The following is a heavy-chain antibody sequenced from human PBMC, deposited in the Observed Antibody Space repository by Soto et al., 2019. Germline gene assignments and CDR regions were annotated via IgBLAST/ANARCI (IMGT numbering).Heavy chain of an antibody. J-gene: IGHJ4*02. CDR3: AASISIFGVVPF. CDR2: VYYSGST. V-gene: IGHV4-61*01. D-gene: IGHD3-3*01. Sequence: SETLSLTCNVSGGSVSRVSYYWSWIRQSPGKGLEWIGYVYYSGSTNCNPSLKSRVTISVDTSKNQFSLKLRSVTAADTAVYYCAASISIFGVVPFWGQGTLVTVSS. CDR1: GGSVSRVSYY.